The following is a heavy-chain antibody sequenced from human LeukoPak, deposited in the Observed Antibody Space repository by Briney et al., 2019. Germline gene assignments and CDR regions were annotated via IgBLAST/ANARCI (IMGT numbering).Heavy chain of an antibody. CDR2: ITSVSDYI. D-gene: IGHD4-17*01. CDR1: GFTFSSYS. V-gene: IGHV3-21*01. Sequence: GSLRLSCAASGFTFSSYSVNWVRQAPGKGLEWVSSITSVSDYIYYADSVKGRFTISRDNAKNSLYLQVNSLRAEDTALYYCARDRSHDYGDYVFDYWGQGTLVTVSS. J-gene: IGHJ4*02. CDR3: ARDRSHDYGDYVFDY.